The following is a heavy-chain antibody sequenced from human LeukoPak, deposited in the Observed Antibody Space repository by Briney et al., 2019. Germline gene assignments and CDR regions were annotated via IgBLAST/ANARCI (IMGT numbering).Heavy chain of an antibody. Sequence: SETLSLTCTVSGGSISSYYWSWIRQPPGKGLEWIGYIYYSGSTKYNPSLKSRVTISVDTSKNQFSLKLSSVTAADTAVYYCARLGSGSSVDYWGQGTLITVSS. CDR3: ARLGSGSSVDY. D-gene: IGHD1-26*01. CDR1: GGSISSYY. CDR2: IYYSGST. V-gene: IGHV4-59*01. J-gene: IGHJ4*02.